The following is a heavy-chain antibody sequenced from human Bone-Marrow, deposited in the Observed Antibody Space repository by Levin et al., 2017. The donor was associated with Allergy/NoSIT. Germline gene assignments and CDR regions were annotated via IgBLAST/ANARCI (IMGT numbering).Heavy chain of an antibody. CDR2: IYYSGSS. CDR3: AAAVAARKGHYFDY. CDR1: GDPISRYY. D-gene: IGHD6-6*01. Sequence: SETLSLTCNVSGDPISRYYWSWIRQSPGKGLEWIGYIYYSGSSNYNPSLKSRVIISIETSKNQFSLKLSSVTAADTAVYYCAAAVAARKGHYFDYWGQGTLVTVSS. J-gene: IGHJ4*02. V-gene: IGHV4-59*08.